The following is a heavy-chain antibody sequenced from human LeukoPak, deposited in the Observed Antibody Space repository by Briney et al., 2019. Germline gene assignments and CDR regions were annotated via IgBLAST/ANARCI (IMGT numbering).Heavy chain of an antibody. V-gene: IGHV3-21*01. CDR1: GFTFSSYS. Sequence: GGSLRLSCAASGFTFSSYSMKWVRQAPGKGLEWVSFIGSSISYISYEDSVKGRFTISRDNAKNLLYLQMNSLRAEDTAVYYCAREGYYSGMDVWGQGTTVTVSS. CDR3: AREGYYSGMDV. CDR2: IGSSISYI. J-gene: IGHJ6*02.